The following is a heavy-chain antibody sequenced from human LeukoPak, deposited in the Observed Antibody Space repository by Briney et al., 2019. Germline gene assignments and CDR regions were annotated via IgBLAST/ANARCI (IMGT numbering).Heavy chain of an antibody. D-gene: IGHD3-22*01. V-gene: IGHV1-69*05. J-gene: IGHJ4*02. Sequence: ASVKVSCKASGGTLSSYAISWVRQAPGQGLEWMGGIIPIFGTANYAQKFQGRATITTDESTSTAYMELSSLGSEDTAVYYCAAAVYYYDSSGYYVFDYWGQGTLVTVSS. CDR2: IIPIFGTA. CDR1: GGTLSSYA. CDR3: AAAVYYYDSSGYYVFDY.